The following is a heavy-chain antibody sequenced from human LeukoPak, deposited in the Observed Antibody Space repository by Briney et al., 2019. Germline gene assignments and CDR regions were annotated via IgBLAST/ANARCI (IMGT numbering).Heavy chain of an antibody. D-gene: IGHD5-18*01. J-gene: IGHJ4*02. V-gene: IGHV1-69*04. CDR3: ARDWGSYGTTGNY. CDR1: GGTFSSYA. CDR2: IIPILGIA. Sequence: SVKVSCKASGGTFSSYAISWVRQAPGQGLEWMGRIIPILGIANYAQKFQGRVTITADKSTSTAYMELSSLRSEDTAVYYCARDWGSYGTTGNYWGQGTLVTVSS.